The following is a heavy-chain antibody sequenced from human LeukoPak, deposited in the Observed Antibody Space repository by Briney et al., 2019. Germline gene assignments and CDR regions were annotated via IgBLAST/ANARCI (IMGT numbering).Heavy chain of an antibody. CDR1: GFTFDDYA. V-gene: IGHV3-9*01. Sequence: PGRSLRLSYAASGFTFDDYAMHWVRQAPGKGLEWVSGISWNSGSIGYVDSVKGRFTISGDNAKNSLYLQMNSLRAEDTALYYCAKDTYYGDFTAFDYWGQGTLVTVSS. CDR2: ISWNSGSI. D-gene: IGHD4-17*01. J-gene: IGHJ4*02. CDR3: AKDTYYGDFTAFDY.